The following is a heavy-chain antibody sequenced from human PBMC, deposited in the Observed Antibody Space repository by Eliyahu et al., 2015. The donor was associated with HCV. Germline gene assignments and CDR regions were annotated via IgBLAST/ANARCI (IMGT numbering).Heavy chain of an antibody. CDR2: RYPGHSDT. V-gene: IGHV5-51*01. CDR3: ARPGDYWDWYFDL. Sequence: EVQLVQSGAEVKKPGESLKISCKGSGYSFTSYWIGWGGQVPREGPGGVGIRYPGHSDTRYSPSFQGQVTISADKSISTAYLQWSSLKASDTAMYYCARPGDYWDWYFDLWGRGTLVTVSS. D-gene: IGHD4-17*01. CDR1: GYSFTSYW. J-gene: IGHJ2*01.